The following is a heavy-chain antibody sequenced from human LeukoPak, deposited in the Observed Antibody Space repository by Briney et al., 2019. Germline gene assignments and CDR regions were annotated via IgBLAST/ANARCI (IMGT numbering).Heavy chain of an antibody. D-gene: IGHD2-2*02. CDR3: ARDPLGYCSSASCYTPQYYFDY. V-gene: IGHV1-46*01. J-gene: IGHJ4*02. Sequence: ASVKVSCKISGYTFTSYYMHWVRPAPGQGLAWMGIINPSGGSTSYAQKFQGRVTMTRDTSTSTVYMELSSLRSEDTAVYYCARDPLGYCSSASCYTPQYYFDYWGQGTLVTVSS. CDR1: GYTFTSYY. CDR2: INPSGGST.